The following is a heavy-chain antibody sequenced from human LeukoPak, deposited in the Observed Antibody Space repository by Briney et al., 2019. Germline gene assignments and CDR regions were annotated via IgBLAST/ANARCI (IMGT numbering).Heavy chain of an antibody. CDR2: IYTTGGT. CDR1: GGSISTYY. Sequence: SETLSLTCSVSGGSISTYYWSWIRQPAGKGLEWIGRIYTTGGTNHNPSLKSRVTMSVDTSKNQFSLKLTSVTAADTAVYYCARDGGRTSSGAVEIWGQGTMVTVSS. V-gene: IGHV4-4*07. J-gene: IGHJ3*02. D-gene: IGHD2-2*01. CDR3: ARDGGRTSSGAVEI.